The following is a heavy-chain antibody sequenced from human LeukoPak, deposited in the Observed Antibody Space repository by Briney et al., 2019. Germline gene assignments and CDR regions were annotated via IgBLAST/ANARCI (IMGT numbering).Heavy chain of an antibody. CDR2: INGSGGST. J-gene: IGHJ3*02. Sequence: PGGSLRLSCAASGFTFSSYAMSWVRQAPGKGLEWVSAINGSGGSTYYADSVKGRFTISRDNSKNTLYLQMNSLRAEDTAVYYCAKMGGGSGSYYGVGAFDIWGQGTMVTVSS. D-gene: IGHD1-26*01. CDR3: AKMGGGSGSYYGVGAFDI. V-gene: IGHV3-23*01. CDR1: GFTFSSYA.